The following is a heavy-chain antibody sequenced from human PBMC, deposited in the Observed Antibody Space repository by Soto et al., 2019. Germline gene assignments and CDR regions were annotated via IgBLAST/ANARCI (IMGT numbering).Heavy chain of an antibody. CDR1: GGTFSRYS. D-gene: IGHD2-2*01. V-gene: IGHV1-69*08. CDR2: IIPIFGIA. Sequence: QVQLVQSGAEVKKPGSSVKVSCKASGGTFSRYSITWVRQAPGHGLEWLGRIIPIFGIASYAQKFQGRVTITADESTSTAYMELSSLRCDDTAVYCCAREDRDRESGLVPAAIDGMDVWGEGTTVTVSS. J-gene: IGHJ6*04. CDR3: AREDRDRESGLVPAAIDGMDV.